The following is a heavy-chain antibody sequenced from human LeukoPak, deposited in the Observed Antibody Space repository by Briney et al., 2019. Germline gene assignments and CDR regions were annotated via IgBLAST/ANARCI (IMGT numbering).Heavy chain of an antibody. CDR3: ASSGRIKGDAFDI. V-gene: IGHV3-30*03. J-gene: IGHJ3*02. CDR1: GFTFSSYN. CDR2: ISYDGSNK. D-gene: IGHD1-26*01. Sequence: PGGSLRLSCTASGFTFSSYNMHWVRQAPGKGLEWVAVISYDGSNKYYADSVKGRFTISRDNSKNTLYLQMNSLRTEDTAVYYCASSGRIKGDAFDIWGQGTMVTVSS.